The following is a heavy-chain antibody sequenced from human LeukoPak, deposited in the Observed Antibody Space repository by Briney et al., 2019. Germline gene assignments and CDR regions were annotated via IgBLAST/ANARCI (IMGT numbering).Heavy chain of an antibody. Sequence: PSETLSLTCTVSGDSISTSGYHYDWIRQPPGKGLEWIGNIYYIGNTWYNPSLKSRVTMSVDTSKNQFSLKLSSVTAADTAVYYCTRHLSVDYDFWSGYSPGYFDLWGRGTLVTVSS. J-gene: IGHJ2*01. CDR2: IYYIGNT. V-gene: IGHV4-39*01. CDR1: GDSISTSGYH. CDR3: TRHLSVDYDFWSGYSPGYFDL. D-gene: IGHD3-3*01.